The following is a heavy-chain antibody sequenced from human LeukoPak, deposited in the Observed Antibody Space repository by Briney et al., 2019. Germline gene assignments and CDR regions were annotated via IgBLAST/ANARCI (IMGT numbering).Heavy chain of an antibody. CDR2: INHSGST. Sequence: LETLSLTCAVYGGSFSDYYWSCIRQPPGKGLEWIGEINHSGSTYYNPSLKSRVTISIDTSKKQFSLKLNSVTAADTAVYYCARGGYGSGTYYNYWGQGTLVTVSS. CDR3: ARGGYGSGTYYNY. D-gene: IGHD3-10*01. CDR1: GGSFSDYY. J-gene: IGHJ4*02. V-gene: IGHV4-34*01.